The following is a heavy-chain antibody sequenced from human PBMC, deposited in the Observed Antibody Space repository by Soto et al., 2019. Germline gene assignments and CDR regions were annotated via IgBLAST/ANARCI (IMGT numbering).Heavy chain of an antibody. V-gene: IGHV4-34*01. CDR1: GGSFSGYY. CDR2: INHSGST. D-gene: IGHD6-13*01. CDR3: ARGRRDWYSSSPAYFQH. Sequence: SETLSLTCAVYGGSFSGYYWSWIRQPPGKGPEWIGEINHSGSTNYNPSLKSRVTISVDTSKNQFSLKLSSVTAADTAVYYCARGRRDWYSSSPAYFQHWGQGTLVPVSS. J-gene: IGHJ1*01.